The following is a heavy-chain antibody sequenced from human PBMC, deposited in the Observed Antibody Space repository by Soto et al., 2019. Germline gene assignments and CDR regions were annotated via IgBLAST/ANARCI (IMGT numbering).Heavy chain of an antibody. J-gene: IGHJ3*02. CDR1: GGAISSGDYY. D-gene: IGHD3-16*02. Sequence: SETLSLTCTVSGGAISSGDYYWSWIRQPPGKGLEWIGYIYYSGSTYYNPSLKSRVTIPVDTSKNQFSLKLSSVTAADTAVYSCASTYYDLVRGSHRDDAFDIWRQGTMVTVS. V-gene: IGHV4-30-4*01. CDR2: IYYSGST. CDR3: ASTYYDLVRGSHRDDAFDI.